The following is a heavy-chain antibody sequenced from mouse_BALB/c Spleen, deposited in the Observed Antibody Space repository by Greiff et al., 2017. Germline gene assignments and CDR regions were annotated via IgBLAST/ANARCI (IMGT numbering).Heavy chain of an antibody. J-gene: IGHJ2*01. V-gene: IGHV1S135*01. Sequence: VQLKESGPELMKPGASVKISCKASGYSFTSYYMHWVKQSHGKSLEWIGYIDPFNGGTSYNQKFKGKATLTVDKSSSTAYMHLSSLTSEDSAVYYCARAILDYWGQGTTLTVSS. CDR2: IDPFNGGT. CDR3: ARAILDY. CDR1: GYSFTSYY.